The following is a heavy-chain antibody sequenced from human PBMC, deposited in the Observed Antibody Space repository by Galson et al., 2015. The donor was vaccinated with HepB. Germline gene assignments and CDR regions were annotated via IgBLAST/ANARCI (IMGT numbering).Heavy chain of an antibody. J-gene: IGHJ6*04. D-gene: IGHD4-23*01. CDR2: IIPIFGTA. V-gene: IGHV1-69*13. CDR3: AREGAGNYDV. Sequence: SVKVSCKASGGTFSSYAISWVRQAPGQGLEWMGGIIPIFGTANYAQKFQGRVTITADESTSTAYMGLSSLRSEDTAVYYCAREGAGNYDVWGKGTTVTVSS. CDR1: GGTFSSYA.